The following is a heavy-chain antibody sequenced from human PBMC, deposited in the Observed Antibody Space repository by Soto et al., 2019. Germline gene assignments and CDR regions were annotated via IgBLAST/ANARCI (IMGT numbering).Heavy chain of an antibody. Sequence: SETLSLTCTVSGGSINSSSYYWGWIRQPPGKGLEWIGSIYYSGSTYYNPSLKSRVTISVDTSKNQFSLKLSSVTAADTAVYYCATPGIFGVVIGHWGQGTLVTVSS. V-gene: IGHV4-39*01. CDR2: IYYSGST. CDR1: GGSINSSSYY. J-gene: IGHJ4*02. CDR3: ATPGIFGVVIGH. D-gene: IGHD3-3*01.